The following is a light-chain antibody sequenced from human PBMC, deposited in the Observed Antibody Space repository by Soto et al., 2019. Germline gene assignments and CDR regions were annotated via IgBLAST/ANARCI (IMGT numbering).Light chain of an antibody. V-gene: IGLV2-11*01. CDR1: SSDVGGYNY. CDR3: CAYAGSPRDV. J-gene: IGLJ1*01. Sequence: QSALTQPRSVSGSPGQSVTISCTGTSSDVGGYNYVSWYQQHPGRAPKVMIYDVSERPSGVPERFSGSKSGNTASLTISGLQAEDEADYYCCAYAGSPRDVFGTGTKLNVL. CDR2: DVS.